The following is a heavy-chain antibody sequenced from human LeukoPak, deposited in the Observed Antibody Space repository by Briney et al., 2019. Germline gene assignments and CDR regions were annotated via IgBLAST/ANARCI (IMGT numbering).Heavy chain of an antibody. CDR1: GGSISSSSYY. J-gene: IGHJ5*02. D-gene: IGHD2/OR15-2a*01. Sequence: RPSETLSLTCTVSGGSISSSSYYWGWIRQPPGKGLEWIGSIYYSGSTYYNPSLKSRVTISVDTSQNQFSLKLSSVTAADTAVYYCARREYGTNNWFDPWGQGTLVTVSS. CDR3: ARREYGTNNWFDP. CDR2: IYYSGST. V-gene: IGHV4-39*01.